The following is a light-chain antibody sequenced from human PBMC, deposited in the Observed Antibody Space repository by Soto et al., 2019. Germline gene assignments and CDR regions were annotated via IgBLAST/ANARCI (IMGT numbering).Light chain of an antibody. CDR3: QQYNNRPIT. CDR2: GAS. V-gene: IGKV3-15*01. J-gene: IGKJ5*01. Sequence: EIVMTQSPATLSASPGERATLSCRASQSVSSNLAWYQQKPGQAPRLLIYGASTRATGIPASFSGSGSGTEFTLTISSLQPEDFAVYYCQQYNNRPITFGQGTRLEIK. CDR1: QSVSSN.